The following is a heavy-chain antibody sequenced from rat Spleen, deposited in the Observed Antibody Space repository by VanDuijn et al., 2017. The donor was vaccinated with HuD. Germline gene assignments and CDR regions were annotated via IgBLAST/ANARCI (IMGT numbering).Heavy chain of an antibody. CDR3: TTDLGYYDGPFYVMDA. CDR1: GFTFSNYD. J-gene: IGHJ4*01. V-gene: IGHV5-27*01. CDR2: ISTSGGST. D-gene: IGHD1-12*02. Sequence: EVQLVESGGGLVQPGRSLKLSCIASGFTFSNYDMAWVRQAPTKGLEWVASISTSGGSTYYRDSVKGRFTVSRDNAKSTLYLQMDSLRSEDTATYYCTTDLGYYDGPFYVMDAWGQGASVTVSS.